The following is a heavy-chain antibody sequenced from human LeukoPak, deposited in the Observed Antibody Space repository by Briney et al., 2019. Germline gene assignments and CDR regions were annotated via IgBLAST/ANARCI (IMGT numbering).Heavy chain of an antibody. D-gene: IGHD4-17*01. V-gene: IGHV3-23*05. Sequence: PGGSLRLSCAASGFTLSSYAMSWVRQAPGKGLEWVSFIYSGGNTHYSDSVKGRFTISRDNSKNTLYLQMNSLRADDTAVYYCARRAGEYSHPYDYWGQGTLVTVSS. CDR1: GFTLSSYA. J-gene: IGHJ4*02. CDR2: IYSGGNT. CDR3: ARRAGEYSHPYDY.